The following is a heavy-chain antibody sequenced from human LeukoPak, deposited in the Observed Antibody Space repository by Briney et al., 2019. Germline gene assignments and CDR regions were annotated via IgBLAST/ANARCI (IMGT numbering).Heavy chain of an antibody. Sequence: PSETLSLTCTVSGGSISSGGYYWSWIRQHPGKGLEWIGYIYYSGTTYYNPSLKSRVTISVDTSKNRFSLKLSSVTAADTAVYYCARTPRVMPTPYYFDYWGQGTLVTVSS. CDR1: GGSISSGGYY. V-gene: IGHV4-31*03. CDR2: IYYSGTT. CDR3: ARTPRVMPTPYYFDY. J-gene: IGHJ4*02. D-gene: IGHD2/OR15-2a*01.